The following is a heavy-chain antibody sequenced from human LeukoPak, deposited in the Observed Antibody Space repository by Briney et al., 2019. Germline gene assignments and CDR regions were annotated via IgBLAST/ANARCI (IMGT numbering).Heavy chain of an antibody. CDR3: ARESLGYCSGSTCYYFFMDF. CDR1: GFTFSSYS. J-gene: IGHJ6*03. CDR2: ISGSSSTI. D-gene: IGHD2-15*01. V-gene: IGHV3-48*04. Sequence: GGSLRLSCAASGFTFSSYSMNSVRQAPGKGLEWLSYISGSSSTIYYADSVKGRFTISRDNAKNSLYLQMNSLRAEDTAVYFCARESLGYCSGSTCYYFFMDFWGKGTTVTVSS.